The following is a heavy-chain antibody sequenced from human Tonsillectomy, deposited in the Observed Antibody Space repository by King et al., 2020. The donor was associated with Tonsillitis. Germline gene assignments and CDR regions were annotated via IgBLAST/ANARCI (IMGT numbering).Heavy chain of an antibody. Sequence: QLVQSGAEVKKPGASVKVSCQASGYIFTGYYIYWVRQAPGQGLEWMGWINPNSGGTNYVQKFQGRVTMTRDTSISTAYMELSRMRSDDTAVYYCARGRPNWGSGDYWGQRTLVTVSS. CDR3: ARGRPNWGSGDY. V-gene: IGHV1-2*02. D-gene: IGHD7-27*01. J-gene: IGHJ4*02. CDR1: GYIFTGYY. CDR2: INPNSGGT.